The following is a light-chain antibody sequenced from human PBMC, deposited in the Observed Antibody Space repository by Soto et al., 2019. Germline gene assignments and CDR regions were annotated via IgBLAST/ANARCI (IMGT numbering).Light chain of an antibody. V-gene: IGKV3-20*01. Sequence: EIVLTQSPGTLSLSRGERATLSCRASQSVTSTHLDWYQQKPVQAPRLLICGASSRATGIPDRFSGSRSGTDFTLTISRLEPEDFAVYYCQQYGSSPLTFGGGTKVEIK. J-gene: IGKJ4*01. CDR3: QQYGSSPLT. CDR1: QSVTSTH. CDR2: GAS.